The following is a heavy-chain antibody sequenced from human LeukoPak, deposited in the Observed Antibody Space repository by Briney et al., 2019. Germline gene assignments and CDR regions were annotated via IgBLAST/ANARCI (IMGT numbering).Heavy chain of an antibody. Sequence: GGSLRHSCAAPGLSLSSNNMHGVRQPLGGGLEWLSYISAGSDTVFSADSVRGRFSISRDNARQLLFLQMNSLRVDDTAVYYCTRDLGLRRMIWGRGTLVIVSS. CDR3: TRDLGLRRMI. CDR2: ISAGSDTV. CDR1: GLSLSSNN. V-gene: IGHV3-48*04. J-gene: IGHJ2*01.